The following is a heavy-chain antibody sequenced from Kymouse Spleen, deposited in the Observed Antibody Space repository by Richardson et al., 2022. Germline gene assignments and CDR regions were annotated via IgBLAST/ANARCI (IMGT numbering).Heavy chain of an antibody. CDR3: ARGGRIAAHYYGMDV. V-gene: IGHV4-34*01. CDR2: INHSGST. D-gene: IGHD6-13*01,IGHD6-25*01,IGHD6-6*01. CDR1: GGSFSGYY. Sequence: QVQLQQWGAGLLKPSETLSLTCAVYGGSFSGYYWSWIRQPPGKGLEWIGEINHSGSTNYNPSLKSRVTISVDTSKNQFSLKLSSVTAADTAVYYCARGGRIAAHYYGMDVWGQGTTVTVSS. J-gene: IGHJ6*02.